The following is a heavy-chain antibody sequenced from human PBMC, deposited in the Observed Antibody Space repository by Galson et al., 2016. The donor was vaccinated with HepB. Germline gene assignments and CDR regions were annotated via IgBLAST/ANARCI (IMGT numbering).Heavy chain of an antibody. V-gene: IGHV3-48*03. CDR2: ISVSGNSK. CDR1: GLTVSNYE. J-gene: IGHJ4*02. D-gene: IGHD6-19*01. Sequence: SLRLSCAASGLTVSNYEMSWVRQAPGKGLEWVSYISVSGNSKYYAGSVKGRFTLSRDDAKTSLYLQMDRLRTEDTAVYYCAGGPPTRDGCGWYGMVFDTWGQGTLVTVSS. CDR3: AGGPPTRDGCGWYGMVFDT.